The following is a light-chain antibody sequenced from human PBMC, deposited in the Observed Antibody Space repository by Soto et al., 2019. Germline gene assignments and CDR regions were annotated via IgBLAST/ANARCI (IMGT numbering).Light chain of an antibody. CDR3: QQVKTYPLT. CDR2: AAS. J-gene: IGKJ4*01. V-gene: IGKV1-9*01. Sequence: DIQLTQSPSFLSASVGDKVTITCRASQDISSHLAWYQQKPGKAPKLLIYAASTLQSGVPSGFGGSGSGTEFTLTITSLQPEDFATYYCQQVKTYPLTFGGGTKVEIK. CDR1: QDISSH.